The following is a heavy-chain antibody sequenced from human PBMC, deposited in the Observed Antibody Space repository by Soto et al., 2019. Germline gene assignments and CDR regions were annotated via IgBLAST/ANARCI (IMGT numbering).Heavy chain of an antibody. J-gene: IGHJ4*02. CDR3: AKDSFELDIVVVPAAHYY. V-gene: IGHV3-30*18. D-gene: IGHD2-2*01. CDR2: ISYDGSNK. CDR1: GFTFSSYG. Sequence: QVQLVESGGGVVQPGRSLRLSCAASGFTFSSYGMHWVRQAPGKGLEWVAVISYDGSNKYYADFVKGRFTISRDNSKNTLYLQMNSLRAEDTAVYYCAKDSFELDIVVVPAAHYYWGQGTLVTVSS.